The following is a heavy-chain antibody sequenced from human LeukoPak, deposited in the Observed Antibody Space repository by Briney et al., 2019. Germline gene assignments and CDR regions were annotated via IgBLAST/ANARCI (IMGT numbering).Heavy chain of an antibody. CDR3: ARPRITMVRGVISLGWFDP. J-gene: IGHJ5*02. CDR1: GGTFTSYA. V-gene: IGHV1-69*06. Sequence: ASVKVSCKASGGTFTSYAISWVRQAPGQGREWMGGIIPIFGTANYAQKFQGRVTITADKSTSTAYMELSSLRSEDTAVYYCARPRITMVRGVISLGWFDPWGQGTLVTVSS. CDR2: IIPIFGTA. D-gene: IGHD3-10*01.